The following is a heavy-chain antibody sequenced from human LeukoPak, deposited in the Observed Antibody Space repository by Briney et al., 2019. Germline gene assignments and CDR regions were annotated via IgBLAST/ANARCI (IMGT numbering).Heavy chain of an antibody. CDR3: ARGRVTHLEWGDDDAFDI. CDR2: INPSGGST. V-gene: IGHV1-46*01. CDR1: GYTFTSYY. Sequence: ASVKVSCKASGYTFTSYYMYWVRQAPGQGLEWMGIINPSGGSTSYAQKFQGRVTMTRDTSTSTVYMELSSLRSEDTAVYYCARGRVTHLEWGDDDAFDIWGQGTMVTVSS. D-gene: IGHD3-3*01. J-gene: IGHJ3*02.